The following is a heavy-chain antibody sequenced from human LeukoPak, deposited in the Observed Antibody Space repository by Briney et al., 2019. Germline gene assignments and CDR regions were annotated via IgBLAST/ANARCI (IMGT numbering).Heavy chain of an antibody. CDR3: AKLRYDFWSGYTLDP. D-gene: IGHD3-3*01. CDR2: INPNSGGT. CDR1: GYTFTGYC. V-gene: IGHV1-2*02. J-gene: IGHJ5*02. Sequence: ASVKVSCKASGYTFTGYCMHWVRQAPGQGLEWMGWINPNSGGTNYAQKFQGRVTMTRDTSISTAYMELSRMRSDDTAVYYCAKLRYDFWSGYTLDPWGQGTLVTVSS.